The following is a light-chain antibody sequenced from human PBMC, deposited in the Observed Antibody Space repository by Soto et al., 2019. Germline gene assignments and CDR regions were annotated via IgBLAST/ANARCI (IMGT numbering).Light chain of an antibody. CDR1: ERVSRW. J-gene: IGKJ1*01. CDR3: QQYNAYSQA. V-gene: IGKV1-5*03. CDR2: QAS. Sequence: DIQMTQPPSTLSASVGDRVTITCRASERVSRWLAWYQQKPGRTPKLLVYQASTLETGVPSRFSGSGSGTEFPLTISRLQPDDFATYYCQQYNAYSQAFGQGTKVESK.